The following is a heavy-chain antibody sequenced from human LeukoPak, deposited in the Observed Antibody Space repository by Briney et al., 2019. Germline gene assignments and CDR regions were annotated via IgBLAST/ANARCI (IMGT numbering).Heavy chain of an antibody. D-gene: IGHD4-17*01. J-gene: IGHJ1*01. V-gene: IGHV3-21*01. CDR2: ISSSSSYI. Sequence: GGSLRLSCAASGLTFSSYSMNWVRQAPGKGLEWVSSISSSSSYIYYADSVKGRFTISRDNAKNSLYLQMNSLRAEDTAVYYCAKGAYGDYLYFQHWGQGTLVTVSS. CDR1: GLTFSSYS. CDR3: AKGAYGDYLYFQH.